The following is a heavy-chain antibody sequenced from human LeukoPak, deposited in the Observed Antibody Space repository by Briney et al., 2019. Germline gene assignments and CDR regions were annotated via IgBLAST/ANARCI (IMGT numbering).Heavy chain of an antibody. J-gene: IGHJ4*02. D-gene: IGHD3-10*01. CDR1: GFTFSGYG. CDR2: ISGSGGST. V-gene: IGHV3-23*01. CDR3: AKDYVLLWFGELPCFDY. Sequence: GGSLRLSCAASGFTFSGYGMSWVRQAPGKGLEWVSAISGSGGSTYYADSVKGRFTISRDNSKNTLYLQMNSLRAEDTAVYYCAKDYVLLWFGELPCFDYWGQGTLVTVSS.